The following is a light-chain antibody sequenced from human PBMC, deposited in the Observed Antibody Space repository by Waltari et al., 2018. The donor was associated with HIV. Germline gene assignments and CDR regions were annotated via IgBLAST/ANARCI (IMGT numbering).Light chain of an antibody. CDR3: AAWHDSLNGSWV. V-gene: IGLV1-44*01. CDR2: SNN. J-gene: IGLJ3*02. CDR1: SYTIGSNT. Sequence: QSVLTQPPSASRTPGQRVTISCSGSSYTIGSNTVNWYQPLPGTAPKLLIYSNNQRPAGVPDRFSGSKSVTSASLAISGLQSEDEADYYCAAWHDSLNGSWVFGGGTKLTVL.